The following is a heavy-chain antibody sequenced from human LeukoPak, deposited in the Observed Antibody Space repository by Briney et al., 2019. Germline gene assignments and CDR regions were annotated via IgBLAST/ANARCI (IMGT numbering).Heavy chain of an antibody. CDR2: INPNSGGT. CDR1: GYTFTGYY. CDR3: ASSASGGDYYYFDY. J-gene: IGHJ4*02. Sequence: ASVKVSCKASGYTFTGYYMHWVRQAPGQGLEWMGWINPNSGGTNYAQKFQGRVTMIRDTSISTAYMELSRLRSDDTAVYYCASSASGGDYYYFDYWGQGTLVTVSS. V-gene: IGHV1-2*02. D-gene: IGHD4-17*01.